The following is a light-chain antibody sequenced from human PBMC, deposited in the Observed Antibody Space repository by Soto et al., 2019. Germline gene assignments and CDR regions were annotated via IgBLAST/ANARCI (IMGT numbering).Light chain of an antibody. CDR2: GAS. Sequence: EIVLTQSPGTLSLSPGERATLSCRASQSVSSNYLAWYQQKLGRAPRLLIYGASSRATGIPDRFSGSGSGADFTLTISRLEPEDFAVYYCQQYGSPPYTFGQGTKLEIK. CDR1: QSVSSNY. V-gene: IGKV3-20*01. CDR3: QQYGSPPYT. J-gene: IGKJ2*01.